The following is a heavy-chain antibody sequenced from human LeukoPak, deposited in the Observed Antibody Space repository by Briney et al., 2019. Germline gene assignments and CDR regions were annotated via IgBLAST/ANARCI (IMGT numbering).Heavy chain of an antibody. D-gene: IGHD2-21*02. CDR1: GFTFSDYS. Sequence: GGSLRLSCAASGFTFSDYSMNWVRQAPGKGLEWVSSITSNSKYIEYADSVKGRFTISRDNAKNSLYLQMNSLRAEDTAVYYCARPVVVTANDAFDIWGQGTMVTVSS. CDR2: ITSNSKYI. CDR3: ARPVVVTANDAFDI. V-gene: IGHV3-21*01. J-gene: IGHJ3*02.